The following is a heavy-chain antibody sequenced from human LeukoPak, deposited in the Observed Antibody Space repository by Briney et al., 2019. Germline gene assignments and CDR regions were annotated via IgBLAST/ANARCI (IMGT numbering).Heavy chain of an antibody. D-gene: IGHD5-18*01. Sequence: PSETLSLTCAVYGGSFSGYYWSWIRQPPGKGLEWIGEINHSGSTNYNASLRSRVTISVDTSKNQFSLRLSSVPAADTAVYYCAPRGDIEHSYGYGKWFDPWGQGTRVTVSS. CDR3: APRGDIEHSYGYGKWFDP. V-gene: IGHV4-34*01. CDR1: GGSFSGYY. J-gene: IGHJ5*02. CDR2: INHSGST.